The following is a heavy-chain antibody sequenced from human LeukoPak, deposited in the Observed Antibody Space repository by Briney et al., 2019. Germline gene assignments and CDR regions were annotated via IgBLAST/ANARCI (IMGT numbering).Heavy chain of an antibody. J-gene: IGHJ6*02. Sequence: SETLSLTCTVSGGSISSYYWSWIRQPPGKGLEWIGYIYYSGSTNYNPSLKSRVTISVDTSKNQFSLKLSSVTAADTAVYYCARGGYENMVRGVIMEIYYYYGMDVWGQGTTVTVSS. V-gene: IGHV4-59*01. CDR1: GGSISSYY. CDR2: IYYSGST. CDR3: ARGGYENMVRGVIMEIYYYYGMDV. D-gene: IGHD3-10*01.